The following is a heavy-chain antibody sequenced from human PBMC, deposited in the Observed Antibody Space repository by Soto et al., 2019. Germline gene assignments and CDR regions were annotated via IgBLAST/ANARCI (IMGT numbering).Heavy chain of an antibody. Sequence: SVKVSCKASGFTFTSSAVQCVRQARGQRLEWIGWIVVGSGNTNYAQKFQERVTITRDMSTSTAYMELSSLRSEDTAVYYCAAVAGTYDTPYYYYYYGMDVWXQGTTVTVS. J-gene: IGHJ6*02. D-gene: IGHD1-1*01. CDR2: IVVGSGNT. V-gene: IGHV1-58*01. CDR1: GFTFTSSA. CDR3: AAVAGTYDTPYYYYYYGMDV.